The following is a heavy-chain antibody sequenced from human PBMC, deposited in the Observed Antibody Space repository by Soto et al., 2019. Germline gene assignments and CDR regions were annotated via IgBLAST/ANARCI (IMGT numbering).Heavy chain of an antibody. CDR2: ISHTGGT. D-gene: IGHD3-3*01. Sequence: PSETLSLTCAVYGGSVNGYYWNWIRQPPGKGLEWIAEISHTGGTHYNPSLKSRVTMSVDTSKNQFSLRLSSVTAADTAIYYCATRITVFGLLIPPFDPWGQGTQVTVPQ. J-gene: IGHJ5*02. V-gene: IGHV4-34*01. CDR3: ATRITVFGLLIPPFDP. CDR1: GGSVNGYY.